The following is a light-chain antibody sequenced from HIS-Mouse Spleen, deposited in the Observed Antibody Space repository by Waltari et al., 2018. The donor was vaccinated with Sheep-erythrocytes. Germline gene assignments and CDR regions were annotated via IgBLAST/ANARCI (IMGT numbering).Light chain of an antibody. V-gene: IGLV2-11*01. CDR2: DVS. Sequence: QSALTQPRSVSGSPGQSVTIPCTGTSSHVGGYNYVSGSQQHPGKAPKLIIYDVSKRPSGVPDRFSGSKSGNTASLTISGLQAEDEADYYCCSYAGSYNHVFATGTKVTVL. CDR3: CSYAGSYNHV. J-gene: IGLJ1*01. CDR1: SSHVGGYNY.